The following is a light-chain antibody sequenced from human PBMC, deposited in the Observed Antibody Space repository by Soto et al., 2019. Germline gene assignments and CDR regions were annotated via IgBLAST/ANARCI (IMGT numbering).Light chain of an antibody. CDR2: DAS. Sequence: EIVLTQSPATLSLSPGQIATPSCRASQSVSSYLAWYQQKPGQAPRLLIYDASNRATGIPARFSGSGSGTDFTPTIRSLEPEDFAVYYCQQRSNWPPYTFGQGTKLEIK. J-gene: IGKJ2*01. CDR1: QSVSSY. CDR3: QQRSNWPPYT. V-gene: IGKV3-11*01.